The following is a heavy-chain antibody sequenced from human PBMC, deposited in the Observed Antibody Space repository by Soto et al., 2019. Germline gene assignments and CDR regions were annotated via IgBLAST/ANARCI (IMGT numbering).Heavy chain of an antibody. J-gene: IGHJ4*02. V-gene: IGHV3-15*01. CDR1: GLTFSTAY. CDR3: TTDRPSRLRKPRV. D-gene: IGHD4-17*01. Sequence: EGQLVESGGGLVKPGGSLKLSCEASGLTFSTAYMSWVRQAPGKGLEWVGRIKTKADGGTTEYASPVKGRFNISRDDSKNTLYVEMSSLKTEDTAVYYCTTDRPSRLRKPRVWGQGTLVTVSS. CDR2: IKTKADGGTT.